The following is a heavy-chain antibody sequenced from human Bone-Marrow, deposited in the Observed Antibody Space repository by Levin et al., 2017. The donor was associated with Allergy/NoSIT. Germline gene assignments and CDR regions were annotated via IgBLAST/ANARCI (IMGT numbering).Heavy chain of an antibody. J-gene: IGHJ6*02. V-gene: IGHV1-69*02. Sequence: SVKVSCKSSGSSFSSYTISWVRQAPGQGLEWVGRIIPIVGIGNYAENFQGRVTITADKSTSTVYMELSSLRSDDTDVYYCARLVRIGSSSHVVFDVWGQGTTVVVSS. CDR3: ARLVRIGSSSHVVFDV. CDR1: GSSFSSYT. CDR2: IIPIVGIG. D-gene: IGHD1-26*01.